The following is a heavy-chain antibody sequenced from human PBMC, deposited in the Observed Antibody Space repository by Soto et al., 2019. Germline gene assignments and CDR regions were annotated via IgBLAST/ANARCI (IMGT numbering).Heavy chain of an antibody. CDR3: TTDITVASPYGGR. J-gene: IGHJ4*02. D-gene: IGHD1-20*01. V-gene: IGHV3-15*07. Sequence: EVQLVESGGGFLKPGESLRLSCAASGVNFNIAWLNWVRQAPGKGLEWVGRIRTNTEGGTTDYAAPVNGRFTISRDDSKNSLYLQMNSLKTEDTAVYYCTTDITVASPYGGRWGQGTLVTVSS. CDR2: IRTNTEGGTT. CDR1: GVNFNIAW.